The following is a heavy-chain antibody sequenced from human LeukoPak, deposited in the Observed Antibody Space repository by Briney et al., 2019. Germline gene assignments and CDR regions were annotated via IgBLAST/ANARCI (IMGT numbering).Heavy chain of an antibody. J-gene: IGHJ4*02. V-gene: IGHV1-18*01. CDR2: ISGNNDNP. CDR3: ARDGTSTDDY. D-gene: IGHD2-2*01. CDR1: GYTFSNFG. Sequence: ASVKVSCKTSGYTFSNFGVSWVRQAPGQGLEWMGWISGNNDNPNYGQKFQGRFTVTTDSSTSTAYMELRNLRSDDTAVYYCARDGTSTDDYWGQGTLVTVSS.